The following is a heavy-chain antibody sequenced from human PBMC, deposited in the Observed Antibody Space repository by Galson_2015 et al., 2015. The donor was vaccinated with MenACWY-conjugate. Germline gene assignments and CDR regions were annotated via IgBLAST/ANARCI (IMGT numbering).Heavy chain of an antibody. D-gene: IGHD3-10*01. V-gene: IGHV3-21*01. Sequence: RLSCAASGFTFSSYSMNWVRQAPGKGLEWVSSISSSSSYIYYADSVKGRFTISRDNAKNPLYLQMNSLRAEDTAVYYCARDPYGSGINTVNWFDPWGQGTLVTVSS. CDR2: ISSSSSYI. CDR1: GFTFSSYS. CDR3: ARDPYGSGINTVNWFDP. J-gene: IGHJ5*02.